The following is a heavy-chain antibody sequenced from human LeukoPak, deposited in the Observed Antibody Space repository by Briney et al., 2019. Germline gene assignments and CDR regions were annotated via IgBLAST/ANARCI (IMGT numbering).Heavy chain of an antibody. J-gene: IGHJ4*02. CDR3: ARGAYGAYMG. CDR1: GFSFSSFW. D-gene: IGHD4-17*01. Sequence: GGSLRLSCAASGFSFSSFWMHWVRQAPGKGLVWVSGIKSDGAGTSYVDSVKGRFTISRDNAKNTLDLQMNSLRAEDTAVYYCARGAYGAYMGWGQGTLVTVSS. V-gene: IGHV3-74*01. CDR2: IKSDGAGT.